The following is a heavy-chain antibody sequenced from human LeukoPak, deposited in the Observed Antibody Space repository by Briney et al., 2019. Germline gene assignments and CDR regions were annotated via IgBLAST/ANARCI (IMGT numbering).Heavy chain of an antibody. CDR3: XXGDVDPYAFDI. Sequence: SETLSLTCAVYGGSFSGYYWSWIRQPPGKGLEWIGEINHSGSTNYNPSLKSRVTISVDTSKNQFSLKVRSVSAADTAVYYCXXGDVDPYAFDIWGQGTMVTVSS. CDR1: GGSFSGYY. V-gene: IGHV4-34*01. CDR2: INHSGST. D-gene: IGHD3-10*01. J-gene: IGHJ3*02.